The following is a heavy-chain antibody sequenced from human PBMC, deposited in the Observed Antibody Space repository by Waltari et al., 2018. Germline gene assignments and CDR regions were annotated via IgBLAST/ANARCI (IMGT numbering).Heavy chain of an antibody. D-gene: IGHD3-3*01. J-gene: IGHJ3*02. CDR2: ISWNSGSI. CDR3: AKDIDGFTIFGVVINLGAFDI. CDR1: GYSFTSYW. V-gene: IGHV3-9*01. Sequence: EVQLVQSGAEVKKPGESLRISCKGSGYSFTSYWISWVRQAPGKGLEWVSGISWNSGSIGYADSVKGRFTISRDNAKNSLYLQMNSLRAEDTALYYCAKDIDGFTIFGVVINLGAFDIWGQGTMVTVSS.